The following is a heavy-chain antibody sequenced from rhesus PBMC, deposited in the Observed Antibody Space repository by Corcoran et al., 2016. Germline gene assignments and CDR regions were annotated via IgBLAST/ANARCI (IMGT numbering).Heavy chain of an antibody. Sequence: EVQLVETGGGLVQPGGSLKLSCAASGFTFSSYGMNWVRQAPGKGLEWVSAINSGGDSTYYANSLKGRFTISRDNSKNTLSLQMNSLRAEDTAVYYCARDSGSWGQGVLVTVSS. D-gene: IGHD6-25*01. CDR3: ARDSGS. CDR1: GFTFSSYG. J-gene: IGHJ4*01. V-gene: IGHV3S5*01. CDR2: INSGGDST.